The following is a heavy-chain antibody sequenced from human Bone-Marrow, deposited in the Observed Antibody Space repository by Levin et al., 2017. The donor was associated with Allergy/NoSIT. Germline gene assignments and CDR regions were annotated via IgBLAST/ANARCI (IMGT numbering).Heavy chain of an antibody. Sequence: GESLKISCAASGFTFSSDVIHWVRQAPGKGLEWLAVISEEGYDRYYAASVKGRFTVSRDNSKNTVFLLMNSLKTEDTAAYYCARLPPAPDFWGQGTLVTVSS. J-gene: IGHJ4*02. D-gene: IGHD3/OR15-3a*01. CDR3: ARLPPAPDF. CDR2: ISEEGYDR. V-gene: IGHV3-30*03. CDR1: GFTFSSDV.